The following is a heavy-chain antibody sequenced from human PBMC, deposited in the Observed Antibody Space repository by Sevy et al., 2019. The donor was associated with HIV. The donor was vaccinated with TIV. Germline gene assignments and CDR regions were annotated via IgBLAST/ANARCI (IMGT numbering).Heavy chain of an antibody. CDR1: GDSVSSSSVA. V-gene: IGHV6-1*01. J-gene: IGHJ5*02. CDR2: TYYRSKWYN. Sequence: SQTLSLTCAISGDSVSSSSVAWNWIRQSPSRGLEWLGRTYYRSKWYNDYALSVKNRIIISPDTSKNQLSLQLNSVTPEDTAVYYCARAITIFGLTIMLDPWGLGTLVTAPQ. D-gene: IGHD3-3*01. CDR3: ARAITIFGLTIMLDP.